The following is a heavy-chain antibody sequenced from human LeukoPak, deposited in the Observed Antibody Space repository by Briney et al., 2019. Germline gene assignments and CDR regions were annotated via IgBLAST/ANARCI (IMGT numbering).Heavy chain of an antibody. Sequence: GGSLRLSCAASGFTFSDYYMHWVRQAPGKGLFWVPRIKTDGSSTTYADSVKGQFTISRDNAKDTLYLQMNSLRAEDTAVYYCARGPRNYYAMDVWGKGTTVTVSS. CDR2: IKTDGSST. CDR3: ARGPRNYYAMDV. D-gene: IGHD1-14*01. CDR1: GFTFSDYY. J-gene: IGHJ6*04. V-gene: IGHV3-74*01.